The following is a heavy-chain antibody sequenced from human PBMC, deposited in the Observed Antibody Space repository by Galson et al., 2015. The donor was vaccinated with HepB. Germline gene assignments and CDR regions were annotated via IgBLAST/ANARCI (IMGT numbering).Heavy chain of an antibody. J-gene: IGHJ6*02. CDR2: INPSGGST. Sequence: SVKVSCKASGYTFTSYYMHWVRQAPGQGLEWMGIINPSGGSTSYAQKFQGRVTMTRDTSTSTVYMELSSLRSEDTAVYYCARALFWTAAAGRISYYYGMDVWGQGTTVTVSS. CDR1: GYTFTSYY. D-gene: IGHD6-13*01. CDR3: ARALFWTAAAGRISYYYGMDV. V-gene: IGHV1-46*03.